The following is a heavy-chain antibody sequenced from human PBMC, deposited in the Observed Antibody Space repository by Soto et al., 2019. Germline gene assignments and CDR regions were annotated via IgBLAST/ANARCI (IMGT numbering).Heavy chain of an antibody. J-gene: IGHJ6*02. V-gene: IGHV3-30*18. Sequence: QVQLVESGGGVVQPGRSLRLSCAASGFTFSSYGMHWVRQAPGKGLEWVAVISYDGSNKYYADSVKGRFTISRDNSKNTLYRQMNSRGAEDTAVYYCAKDGAAAGGRDGMDVWGQGTTVTVSS. CDR2: ISYDGSNK. CDR1: GFTFSSYG. CDR3: AKDGAAAGGRDGMDV. D-gene: IGHD6-13*01.